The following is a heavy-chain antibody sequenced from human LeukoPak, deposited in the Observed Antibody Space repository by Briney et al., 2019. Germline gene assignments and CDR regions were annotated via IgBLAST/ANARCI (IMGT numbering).Heavy chain of an antibody. D-gene: IGHD3-22*01. CDR2: IYPGDSDT. CDR1: GCGFSKYW. Sequence: GGSLKISCKGSGCGFSKYWITWVRQTPGKGLEGMGIIYPGDSDTRYSPSFQRQVTISVDKSISTAYLQWSSLKASDTAMYYCARHPPSYFDSSGFPFDYWGQGTLVTVSS. J-gene: IGHJ4*02. CDR3: ARHPPSYFDSSGFPFDY. V-gene: IGHV5-51*01.